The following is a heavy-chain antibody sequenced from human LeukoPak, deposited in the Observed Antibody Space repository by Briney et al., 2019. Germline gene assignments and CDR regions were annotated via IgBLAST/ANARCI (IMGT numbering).Heavy chain of an antibody. J-gene: IGHJ4*02. CDR1: GFTFSSYA. CDR3: AKEGHYDILTGYYLDY. V-gene: IGHV3-23*01. CDR2: ISGSGGST. Sequence: QPGGSLRLSCAASGFTFSSYAMSWVRQAPGKGLEWVSAISGSGGSTYYADSVKGRFTISRDNSKNTLYLQMNRLRTEDTAVYYCAKEGHYDILTGYYLDYWGQGTLVTVSS. D-gene: IGHD3-9*01.